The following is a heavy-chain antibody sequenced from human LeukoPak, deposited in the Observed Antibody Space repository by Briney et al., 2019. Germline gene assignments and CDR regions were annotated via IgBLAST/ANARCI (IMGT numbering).Heavy chain of an antibody. V-gene: IGHV1-8*01. J-gene: IGHJ5*02. CDR1: GYTFTSYD. D-gene: IGHD6-13*01. Sequence: ASVKVSCKASGYTFTSYDINWVRQATGQGLEWMGWMSPNSGNTGYAQKFQGRVTMTRNTSISTAYMELSSLRSEDTAVYYCARRRGIAAAGGSNWFDPWGQGTLVTVSS. CDR2: MSPNSGNT. CDR3: ARRRGIAAAGGSNWFDP.